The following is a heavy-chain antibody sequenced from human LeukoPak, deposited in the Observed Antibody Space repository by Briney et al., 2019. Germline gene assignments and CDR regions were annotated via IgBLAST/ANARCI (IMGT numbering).Heavy chain of an antibody. CDR1: GGTFSSYA. Sequence: ASVKVSCKASGGTFSSYAISWVRQAPGQGLEWMGRIIPILGIANYAQKFQGRVTITADESTSTAYMELSSLRSEDTAVYYCARGAEAETSPLDFWGQGTPVTVSS. CDR2: IIPILGIA. J-gene: IGHJ4*02. V-gene: IGHV1-69*04. D-gene: IGHD6-13*01. CDR3: ARGAEAETSPLDF.